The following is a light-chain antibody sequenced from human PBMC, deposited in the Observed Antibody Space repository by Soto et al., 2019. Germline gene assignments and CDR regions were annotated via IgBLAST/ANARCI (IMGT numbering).Light chain of an antibody. CDR1: QGISSA. J-gene: IGKJ4*01. CDR2: DAS. Sequence: IQMTQSPSSVSASVGDRVAITCRASQGISSALAWYQQKPGKGPKLLIYDASNLESGVPSRFSGSGSGTDFTLTISSLQPEDFATYYCQQFNGYPLTFGGGTKVEIK. V-gene: IGKV1-13*02. CDR3: QQFNGYPLT.